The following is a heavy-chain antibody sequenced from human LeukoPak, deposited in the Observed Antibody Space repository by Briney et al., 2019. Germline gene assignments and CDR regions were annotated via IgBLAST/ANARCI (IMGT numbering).Heavy chain of an antibody. CDR1: GYTFTGYY. J-gene: IGHJ4*02. Sequence: GASVKVSCKASGYTFTGYYMRWVRQAPGQGLEWMGWIITDTGNPTYAQGFTGRFVFSVDTSVNTAYLQISSLKAEDTAVYYCAREVLRHDYWGQGTLVTVSS. D-gene: IGHD3-10*01. CDR2: IITDTGNP. CDR3: AREVLRHDY. V-gene: IGHV7-4-1*02.